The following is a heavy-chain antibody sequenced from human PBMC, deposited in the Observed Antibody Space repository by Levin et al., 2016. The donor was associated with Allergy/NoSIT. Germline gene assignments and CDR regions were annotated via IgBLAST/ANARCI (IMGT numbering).Heavy chain of an antibody. Sequence: WIRQPPGKGLEWVSYISSSSSTIYYADSVKGRFTISRDNAKNSLYLQMNSLRAEDTAVYYCARGSMYYDFWSGYHDYYYYYGMDVWGQGTTVTVSS. V-gene: IGHV3-48*01. J-gene: IGHJ6*02. D-gene: IGHD3-3*01. CDR3: ARGSMYYDFWSGYHDYYYYYGMDV. CDR2: ISSSSSTI.